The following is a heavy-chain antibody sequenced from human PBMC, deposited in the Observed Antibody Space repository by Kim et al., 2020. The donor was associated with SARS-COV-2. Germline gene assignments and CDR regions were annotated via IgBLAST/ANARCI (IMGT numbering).Heavy chain of an antibody. CDR1: GYSFTSYW. D-gene: IGHD4-17*01. V-gene: IGHV5-51*01. J-gene: IGHJ6*02. Sequence: GESLKISCKGSGYSFTSYWIGWVRQMPGKGLEWMGIIYPGDSDTRYSPSFQGQVTISADKSISTAYLQWSSLKASDTAMYYCAIYGDTPLGYYYYGMDVWGQGTTVTVSS. CDR2: IYPGDSDT. CDR3: AIYGDTPLGYYYYGMDV.